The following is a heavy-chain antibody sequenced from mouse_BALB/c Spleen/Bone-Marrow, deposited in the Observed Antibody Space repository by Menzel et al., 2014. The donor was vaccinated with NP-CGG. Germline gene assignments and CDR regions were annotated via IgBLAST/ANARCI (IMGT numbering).Heavy chain of an antibody. CDR3: ARHVGNPYAMDY. D-gene: IGHD3-1*01. Sequence: EVQLVESGGGLVQPGGSLKLSCAASGYTFSSYTMSWVRQTPEKRLEWVAYISNGGGSTYYPDTVKGRFTISRDNAKNTLYLQMSSPKSEDTAMYYCARHVGNPYAMDYWGQGTSVTVSS. CDR2: ISNGGGST. J-gene: IGHJ4*01. CDR1: GYTFSSYT. V-gene: IGHV5-12-2*01.